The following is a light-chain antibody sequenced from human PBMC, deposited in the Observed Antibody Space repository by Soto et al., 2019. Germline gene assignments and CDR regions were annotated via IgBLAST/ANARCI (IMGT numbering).Light chain of an antibody. CDR2: RDV. J-gene: IGLJ1*01. CDR1: SSNIGSNY. CDR3: ASWDDSLSGSYV. Sequence: QSVLTQPPSASGTPGQRVTISCSGSSSNIGSNYVYWYQQLPGTAPKLLMYRDVKRPSGVPDRFSGSKSGTSASLAISGLRSEDEADYYGASWDDSLSGSYVFGTGTKLTVL. V-gene: IGLV1-47*01.